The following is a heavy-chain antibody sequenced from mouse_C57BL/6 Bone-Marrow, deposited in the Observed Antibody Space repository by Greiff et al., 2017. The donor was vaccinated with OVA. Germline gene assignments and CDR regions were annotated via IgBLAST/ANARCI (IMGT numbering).Heavy chain of an antibody. Sequence: VKLLESGPGLVQPSQSLSITCTVSGFSLTSYGVHWVRQSPGKGLEWLGVIWSGGSTDYNAAFISRLSISKDNSKSQVFFKMNSLQADDTAIYYCARNERLRRLYYYAMDYWGQGTSVTVSS. D-gene: IGHD2-4*01. CDR1: GFSLTSYG. CDR3: ARNERLRRLYYYAMDY. J-gene: IGHJ4*01. V-gene: IGHV2-2*01. CDR2: IWSGGST.